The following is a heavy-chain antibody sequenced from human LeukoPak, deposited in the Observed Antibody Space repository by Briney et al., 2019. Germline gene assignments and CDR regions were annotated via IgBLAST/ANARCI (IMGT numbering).Heavy chain of an antibody. CDR2: ISGRSSTI. J-gene: IGHJ4*02. Sequence: GGSLRLSCAASAFTFSDYSMNWVRQAPGKGLEWMSYISGRSSTIYYADSVRGRFTISRDNAKNSMYLQMNSLRAEDTAVYYCARDRLTSGSYFFDYWGKGTLVTVSS. CDR3: ARDRLTSGSYFFDY. CDR1: AFTFSDYS. V-gene: IGHV3-48*01. D-gene: IGHD1-26*01.